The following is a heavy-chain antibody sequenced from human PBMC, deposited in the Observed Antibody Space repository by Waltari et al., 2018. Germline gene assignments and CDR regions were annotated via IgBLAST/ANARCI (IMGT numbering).Heavy chain of an antibody. J-gene: IGHJ4*02. V-gene: IGHV3-49*03. CDR3: TRDNVLLWFREPRPVY. CDR2: IRSKAYGGTT. D-gene: IGHD3-10*01. CDR1: GFTFGDYA. Sequence: EVQLVESGGGLVQPGRSLRLSCTASGFTFGDYAMSWFRQAPGQGLEWVGFIRSKAYGGTTEYAASVKGRFTISRDDSKSIAYLQMNSLKTEDTAVYYCTRDNVLLWFREPRPVYWGQGTLVTVSS.